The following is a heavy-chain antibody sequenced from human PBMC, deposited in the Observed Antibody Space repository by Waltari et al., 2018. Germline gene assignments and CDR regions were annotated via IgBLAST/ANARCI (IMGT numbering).Heavy chain of an antibody. Sequence: VQLVESGGGLVKPGGSLRLSCGASGFTFSVYSMNWVRQAPGKGLQWVSSISSGSSYISYADSVKGRFTISRDNAKNSLYLEMNSLRAEDTAIYYCVRGGRHNLPFDYWGQGTLVTVSS. CDR3: VRGGRHNLPFDY. V-gene: IGHV3-21*02. CDR1: GFTFSVYS. CDR2: ISSGSSYI. J-gene: IGHJ4*02. D-gene: IGHD1-1*01.